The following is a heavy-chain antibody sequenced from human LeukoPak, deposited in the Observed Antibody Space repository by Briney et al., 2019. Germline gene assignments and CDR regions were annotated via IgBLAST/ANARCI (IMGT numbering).Heavy chain of an antibody. Sequence: PSETLSLTCDVSGGSIISNNWWNWLRQPPGKGLEWIGEIYHSGTANYNASLKSRVTISVDTSKNQFSLKLSSVTAADTAVYYCARRMRSGGRRFGESKTTNRWFDPWGQGTLVTVSS. CDR2: IYHSGTA. CDR1: GGSIISNNW. D-gene: IGHD3-10*01. J-gene: IGHJ5*02. V-gene: IGHV4-4*02. CDR3: ARRMRSGGRRFGESKTTNRWFDP.